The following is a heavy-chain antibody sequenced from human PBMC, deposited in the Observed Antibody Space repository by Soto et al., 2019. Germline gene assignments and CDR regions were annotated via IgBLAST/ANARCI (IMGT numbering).Heavy chain of an antibody. CDR2: IWYDGINK. D-gene: IGHD3-3*01. CDR1: GFTFGGYG. J-gene: IGHJ4*02. CDR3: ARALYYDFDY. Sequence: GGSLRLSCAASGFTFGGYGVHWVRQAPGKGLEWVAVIWYDGINKFYADSVKGRFTISRDNSKNTVYLQMNSLRAEDTAVYYCARALYYDFDYWGQGTLVTVSS. V-gene: IGHV3-33*08.